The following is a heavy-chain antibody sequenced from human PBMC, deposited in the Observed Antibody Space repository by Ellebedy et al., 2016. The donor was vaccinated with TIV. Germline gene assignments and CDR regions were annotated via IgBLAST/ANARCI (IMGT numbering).Heavy chain of an antibody. CDR2: ISGSGGST. CDR3: AKDRLYSGRYYGFSHYFDY. Sequence: PGGSLRLSCAASGFTFSSYAMSWVRQAPGKGLEWVSAISGSGGSTYYADSVKGRFTISRDNSKNTLYLQMNSLRAEDTAVYYCAKDRLYSGRYYGFSHYFDYWGQGTLVTVSS. CDR1: GFTFSSYA. J-gene: IGHJ4*02. D-gene: IGHD1-26*01. V-gene: IGHV3-23*01.